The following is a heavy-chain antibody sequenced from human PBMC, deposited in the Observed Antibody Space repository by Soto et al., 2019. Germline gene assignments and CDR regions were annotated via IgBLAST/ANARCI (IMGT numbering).Heavy chain of an antibody. CDR1: EFTFSTYS. Sequence: GGSLRLSCAASEFTFSTYSMNWVRQAPGKGLEWVSYISSSSSTIFYTDSVKGRFTISRDNAKNSLHLQMNSLRAEDTALYYCVTSPTGRGGIDYWGRGTLVTVSS. CDR3: VTSPTGRGGIDY. V-gene: IGHV3-48*04. J-gene: IGHJ4*02. D-gene: IGHD3-16*01. CDR2: ISSSSSTI.